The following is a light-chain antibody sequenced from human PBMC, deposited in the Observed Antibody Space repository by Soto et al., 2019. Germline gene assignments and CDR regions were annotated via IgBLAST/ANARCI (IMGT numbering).Light chain of an antibody. CDR2: KTS. J-gene: IGKJ2*01. CDR1: QSFNTW. Sequence: DVPMTQSPSTLSPSVGDRVTITCRASQSFNTWLAWYQQKPGKTPKLLIYKTSNLESGVPSRFSGSGSGTEFTLTISSLQPEDSATYYCQQYNSYPYTFGQGTKLEIK. CDR3: QQYNSYPYT. V-gene: IGKV1-5*03.